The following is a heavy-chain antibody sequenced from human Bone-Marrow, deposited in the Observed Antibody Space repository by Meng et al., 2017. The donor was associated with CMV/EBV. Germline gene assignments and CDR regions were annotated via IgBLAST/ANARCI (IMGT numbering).Heavy chain of an antibody. CDR1: GFTFSDYA. CDR2: IRSKTYGGTT. D-gene: IGHD1-14*01. CDR3: ARARNRNYNDGKDV. J-gene: IGHJ6*02. Sequence: GESLKISCTVSGFTFSDYAMTWVRQAPGKGLEWVGFIRSKTYGGTTEYAASVKGRFTISRDDSKSIAYLQMNSLKTEDTAVYYCARARNRNYNDGKDVWGLGTTVTVSS. V-gene: IGHV3-49*04.